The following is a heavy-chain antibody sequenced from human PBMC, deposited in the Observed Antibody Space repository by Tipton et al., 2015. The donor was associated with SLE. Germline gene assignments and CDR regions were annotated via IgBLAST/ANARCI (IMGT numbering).Heavy chain of an antibody. CDR2: IFYSGTT. Sequence: TLSLTCTVSGGSISSHYWSWIRQSPGRGLEWIGFIFYSGTTNYSPSLRSRVTLSLDMSKKQISLKMNSVTAADTAVYYCARAPRLKITTGTHDAFDVWGQGTMVTVSS. V-gene: IGHV4-59*11. D-gene: IGHD1-1*01. CDR3: ARAPRLKITTGTHDAFDV. J-gene: IGHJ3*01. CDR1: GGSISSHY.